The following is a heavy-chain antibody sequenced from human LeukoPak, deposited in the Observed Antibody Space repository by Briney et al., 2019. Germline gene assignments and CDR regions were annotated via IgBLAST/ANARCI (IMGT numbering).Heavy chain of an antibody. V-gene: IGHV4-39*07. CDR2: ISYTGET. J-gene: IGHJ4*02. CDR1: GDSISSNSYS. CDR3: AREVPIYGISDY. Sequence: SETLSLTCTVSGDSISSNSYSWGWIRQPPEKGLERLGHISYTGETYYSPSLKIRVTLSVDTSKNEFSLNLISVTAADTAVYYCAREVPIYGISDYWGQGTLVTVSS. D-gene: IGHD3-3*01.